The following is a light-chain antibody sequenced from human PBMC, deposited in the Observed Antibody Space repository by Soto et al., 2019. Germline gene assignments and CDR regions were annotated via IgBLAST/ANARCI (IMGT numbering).Light chain of an antibody. CDR3: QQYNSWLWT. CDR1: QSVSSK. J-gene: IGKJ1*01. CDR2: GAS. Sequence: VLTQSPATLSLSPWERATLSCRASQSVSSKLSWYQQKPGQAPRLLIYGASTRATGIPARFSGSGSGTEFTLIISSLQSEDSAVYYCQQYNSWLWTFGQGTKV. V-gene: IGKV3-15*01.